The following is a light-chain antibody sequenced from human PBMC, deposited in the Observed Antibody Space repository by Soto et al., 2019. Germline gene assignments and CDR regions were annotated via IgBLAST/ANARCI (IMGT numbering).Light chain of an antibody. CDR3: QQSYSTPV. Sequence: DIQMTQSPSSLSASVGDRVTITCRASQSISSYLNWYQQKPGKAPKLLIYDASSLQSGVTSRFSGSGSGTDLTLTISSLQPEDFATYSCQQSYSTPVFGQGTKLEIK. CDR2: DAS. J-gene: IGKJ2*01. CDR1: QSISSY. V-gene: IGKV1-39*01.